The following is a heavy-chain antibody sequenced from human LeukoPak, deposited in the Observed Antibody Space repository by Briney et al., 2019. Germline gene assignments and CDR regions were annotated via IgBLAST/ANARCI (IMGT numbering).Heavy chain of an antibody. Sequence: ASVKVSCKASGYTFTSYDINWVRQATGQGLEWMGWMNPNSGNTGYAQKFQGRVTVTTDTSTSTAYMELWSLRSDDTAVYYCARDECTSSSCYCEYWGQGTQVTVSS. CDR1: GYTFTSYD. CDR2: MNPNSGNT. CDR3: ARDECTSSSCYCEY. V-gene: IGHV1-8*02. D-gene: IGHD2-2*01. J-gene: IGHJ4*02.